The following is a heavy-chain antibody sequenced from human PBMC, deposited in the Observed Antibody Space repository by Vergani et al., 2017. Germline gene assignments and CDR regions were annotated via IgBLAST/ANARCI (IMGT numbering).Heavy chain of an antibody. Sequence: EVQLVESGGGLVQTGGSLRLSCAASGFTVSSTYMSWVRQAPGKGLEWVSVIYSGGSTYYADSVKGRFTISRDNSKNTLYLQMNSLRAEDTAVYYCAREIAYYDSSGYYSYYYYGMDVWGQGTTVTVSS. D-gene: IGHD3-22*01. J-gene: IGHJ6*02. V-gene: IGHV3-66*02. CDR1: GFTVSSTY. CDR2: IYSGGST. CDR3: AREIAYYDSSGYYSYYYYGMDV.